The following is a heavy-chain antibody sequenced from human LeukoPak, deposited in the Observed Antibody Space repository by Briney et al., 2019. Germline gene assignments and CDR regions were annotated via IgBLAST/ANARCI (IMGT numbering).Heavy chain of an antibody. CDR2: ISYDGSNK. V-gene: IGHV3-30*03. D-gene: IGHD4-17*01. CDR1: GFTFSSYG. Sequence: GGSLRLSCAASGFTFSSYGMHWVRQAPGKGLEWVAVISYDGSNKYYADSVKGRFTISRDNSKNTLYLQMNSLRAEDTAVYYCAHYGDEYYFDYWGQGTLVTVSS. J-gene: IGHJ4*02. CDR3: AHYGDEYYFDY.